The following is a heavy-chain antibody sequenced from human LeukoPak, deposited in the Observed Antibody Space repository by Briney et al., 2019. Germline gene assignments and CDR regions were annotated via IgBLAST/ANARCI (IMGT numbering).Heavy chain of an antibody. Sequence: SQTLSLTCTVSGGSISSGGYYWSWIRQHPGKGLEWIGYIYYSGSTYYNPSLKSRVTISVDTSKNQFSLKLSSVTAADTAVYYCARRVYDSSGYYSLFDVWGQGTTVTVSS. CDR1: GGSISSGGYY. V-gene: IGHV4-31*03. D-gene: IGHD3-22*01. CDR2: IYYSGST. J-gene: IGHJ6*02. CDR3: ARRVYDSSGYYSLFDV.